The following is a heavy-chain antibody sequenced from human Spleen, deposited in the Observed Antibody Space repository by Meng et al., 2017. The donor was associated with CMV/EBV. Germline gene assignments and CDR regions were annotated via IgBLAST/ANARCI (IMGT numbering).Heavy chain of an antibody. CDR3: AREFLGDCSSTSCYGMDV. Sequence: SETLSLTCTVSSDSISSSDYYWNWIRQPPGRGLEWIGYIYYSGSTYYNPSLKSRVTISVDTSKNQFSPKLSSVTAADTAVYYCAREFLGDCSSTSCYGMDVWGQGTTVTVSS. CDR1: SDSISSSDYY. V-gene: IGHV4-30-4*08. CDR2: IYYSGST. J-gene: IGHJ6*02. D-gene: IGHD2-2*01.